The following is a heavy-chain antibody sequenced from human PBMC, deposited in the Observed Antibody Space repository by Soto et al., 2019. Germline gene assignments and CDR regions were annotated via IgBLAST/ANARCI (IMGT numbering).Heavy chain of an antibody. Sequence: GASVKVSCKASGYTFTSYYMNWLRQAPGQGLEWMGIINPGGGSTTYAQKFQGRVTMTRDTSISTAYMELSSVTAADTAVYYCARSVFPWGQGTLVTVSS. CDR3: ARSVFP. J-gene: IGHJ5*02. V-gene: IGHV1-46*01. CDR2: INPGGGST. CDR1: GYTFTSYY.